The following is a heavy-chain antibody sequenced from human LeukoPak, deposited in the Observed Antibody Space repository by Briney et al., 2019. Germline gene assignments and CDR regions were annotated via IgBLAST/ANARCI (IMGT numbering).Heavy chain of an antibody. D-gene: IGHD1-26*01. Sequence: PRGSLRLSCAASGLTFDDYAMHCVRQAPGKGLEWVSGISWNSGSIGYADSVKGRFTISRDNAKNSLYLQMNSLRAEDTALYYCAKDIRSVQGYYYGMDVWGQGTTVTV. CDR2: ISWNSGSI. J-gene: IGHJ6*02. CDR3: AKDIRSVQGYYYGMDV. V-gene: IGHV3-9*01. CDR1: GLTFDDYA.